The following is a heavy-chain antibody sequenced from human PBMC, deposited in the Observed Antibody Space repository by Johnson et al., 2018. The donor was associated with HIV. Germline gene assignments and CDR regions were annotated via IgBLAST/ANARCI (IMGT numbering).Heavy chain of an antibody. D-gene: IGHD4-17*01. Sequence: QVQLVESGGGVVQPGRSLRLSCAASGFTFSIYAMHWVRQAPGKGLEWVTFISNDGSNKYYADSVRGRFPISRDNSKNTLYLQMNSLRAEDTALYYCARRRRYGDYFADAFDIWGQGTMVTVSS. J-gene: IGHJ3*02. V-gene: IGHV3-30*04. CDR3: ARRRRYGDYFADAFDI. CDR2: ISNDGSNK. CDR1: GFTFSIYA.